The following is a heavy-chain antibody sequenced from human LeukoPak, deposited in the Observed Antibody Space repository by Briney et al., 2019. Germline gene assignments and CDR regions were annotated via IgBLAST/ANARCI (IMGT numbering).Heavy chain of an antibody. Sequence: GGSLRLSCAASGFTFSSIAMSWVRQAPDKGVGWVSTISGSDDGTYYADSVKGRFTISRDDSKNTLYLQMNSLSADDTAVYYCAKDLGRYRNNFFDYWGQGNLVTVSS. CDR2: ISGSDDGT. D-gene: IGHD1-26*01. CDR1: GFTFSSIA. J-gene: IGHJ4*02. V-gene: IGHV3-23*01. CDR3: AKDLGRYRNNFFDY.